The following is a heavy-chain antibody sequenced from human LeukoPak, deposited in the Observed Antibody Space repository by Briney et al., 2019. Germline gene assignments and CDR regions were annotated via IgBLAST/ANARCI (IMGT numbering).Heavy chain of an antibody. Sequence: SVKVSCKASGGTFSSYAISWVRQAPGQGLEWMGGIIPIFGTANYAQKLQGRVTITADESTSTAYMELSSLRSEDTAVYYCARDEGYSGYDSPIYYYYGMDVWGQGTTVTLSS. CDR1: GGTFSSYA. V-gene: IGHV1-69*13. CDR3: ARDEGYSGYDSPIYYYYGMDV. J-gene: IGHJ6*02. CDR2: IIPIFGTA. D-gene: IGHD5-12*01.